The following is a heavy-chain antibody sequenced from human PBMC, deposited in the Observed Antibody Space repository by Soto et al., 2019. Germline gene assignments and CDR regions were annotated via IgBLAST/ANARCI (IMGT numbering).Heavy chain of an antibody. CDR3: ARRAGWGSRRVYAMDV. D-gene: IGHD3-16*01. V-gene: IGHV3-33*01. Sequence: QVQLVESGGGVVQPGRSLRLSCAASGFTFSGYAMHWVLQDQGKGLERGALTYYNVHNKYYADSVKGRFTISRDNSRKTLYMQMTRLREADRAICYCARRAGWGSRRVYAMDVWGQGTMVTVSS. CDR1: GFTFSGYA. CDR2: TYYNVHNK. J-gene: IGHJ6*02.